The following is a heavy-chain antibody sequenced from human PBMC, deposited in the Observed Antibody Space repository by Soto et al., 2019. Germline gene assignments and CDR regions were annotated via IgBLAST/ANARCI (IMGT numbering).Heavy chain of an antibody. CDR3: ARDMVRAMDV. Sequence: GGSLRLSCAASGFTVSSNYMSWVRQAPGKGLEWVSVIYSGGSTYYADSVKGRFTISRDNSKNTLYLQMNSLRAEDTAVYYCARDMVRAMDVWGQGTTFTVSS. J-gene: IGHJ6*02. V-gene: IGHV3-66*01. D-gene: IGHD3-10*01. CDR1: GFTVSSNY. CDR2: IYSGGST.